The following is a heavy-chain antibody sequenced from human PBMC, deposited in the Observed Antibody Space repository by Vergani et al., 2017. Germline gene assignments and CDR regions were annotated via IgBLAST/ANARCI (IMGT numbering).Heavy chain of an antibody. J-gene: IGHJ3*02. CDR3: ARDQRRYCTNGVCYVFGAFDI. CDR1: GFTFSSYG. Sequence: QVQLVESGGGVVQPGRSLRLSCAASGFTFSSYGMHWVRQAPGKGLEWVAVIWYDGSNKYYADSVKGRFTISRDNSKTTLYLQMNSLRAEDTAVYYCARDQRRYCTNGVCYVFGAFDIWGQGTMVTVSS. D-gene: IGHD2-8*01. CDR2: IWYDGSNK. V-gene: IGHV3-33*01.